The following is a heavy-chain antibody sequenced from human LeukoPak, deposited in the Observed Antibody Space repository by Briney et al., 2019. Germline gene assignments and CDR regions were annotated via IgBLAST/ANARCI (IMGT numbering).Heavy chain of an antibody. Sequence: SETLSLTCTVSGGSINSYYWSWIRQPPGKGLECIGYIHYTGSTNYNPSLKSRVTISVDTSENQFSLKLSSVTAADTAVYYCATEIQNIAGRVYWGQGTLVTVSS. CDR2: IHYTGST. J-gene: IGHJ4*02. CDR1: GGSINSYY. V-gene: IGHV4-59*08. CDR3: ATEIQNIAGRVY. D-gene: IGHD6-6*01.